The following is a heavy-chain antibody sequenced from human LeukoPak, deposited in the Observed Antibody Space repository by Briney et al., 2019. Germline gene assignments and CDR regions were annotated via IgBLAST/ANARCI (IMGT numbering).Heavy chain of an antibody. CDR1: GYTFTSYG. CDR3: ARDRGIYCSGGSCFDY. CDR2: ISAYNGNT. Sequence: ASVKVSCKASGYTFTSYGISWVRQAPGQGLEWMGWISAYNGNTNYAQKLQGRVTMTTDTSTSTAYMELRSLRSDDTAVYYCARDRGIYCSGGSCFDYWGQGTLATVSS. V-gene: IGHV1-18*04. J-gene: IGHJ4*02. D-gene: IGHD2-15*01.